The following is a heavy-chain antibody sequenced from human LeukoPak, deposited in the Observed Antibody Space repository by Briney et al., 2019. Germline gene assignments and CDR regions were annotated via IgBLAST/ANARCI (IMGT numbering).Heavy chain of an antibody. CDR3: ARDLGDDSSGYYLADY. V-gene: IGHV1-46*01. CDR1: GYTFTSYY. D-gene: IGHD3-22*01. CDR2: INPSSGST. Sequence: ASVKVSCKASGYTFTSYYMHWVRQAPGQGLEWMGIINPSSGSTTYAQKFQGRVTMTRDTSTSTVYMELSSLRSEDTAVYYCARDLGDDSSGYYLADYWGQGTLVTVSS. J-gene: IGHJ4*02.